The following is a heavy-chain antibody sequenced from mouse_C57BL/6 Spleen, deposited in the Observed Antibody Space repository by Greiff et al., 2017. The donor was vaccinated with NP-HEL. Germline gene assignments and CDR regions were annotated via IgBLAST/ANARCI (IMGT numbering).Heavy chain of an antibody. V-gene: IGHV1-62-2*01. J-gene: IGHJ3*01. CDR2: FYPGRGSI. Sequence: LVESGAELVKPGASVKLSCKASGYTFTEYTIHWVTQRSGQGLEWIGWFYPGRGSIQYNEKFTDKATLTADKSSSTVYMELSRLTSEDSAVYFCARHEEEVNWSWFAYWGQGTLVTVSA. D-gene: IGHD4-1*01. CDR3: ARHEEEVNWSWFAY. CDR1: GYTFTEYT.